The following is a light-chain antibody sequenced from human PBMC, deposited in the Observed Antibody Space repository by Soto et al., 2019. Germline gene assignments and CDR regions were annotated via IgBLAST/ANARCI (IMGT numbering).Light chain of an antibody. CDR1: SSNIGAGYD. CDR2: SDT. Sequence: HSVLTQPPSVSGAPGQRVTISCTGSSSNIGAGYDVHWYQQLPGTAPKLLIYSDTHRPSGVPDRFSGSKSGTSASLAITGLQAEDEADYYCQSYDSSLGGKVFGGGTKLTVL. V-gene: IGLV1-40*01. J-gene: IGLJ2*01. CDR3: QSYDSSLGGKV.